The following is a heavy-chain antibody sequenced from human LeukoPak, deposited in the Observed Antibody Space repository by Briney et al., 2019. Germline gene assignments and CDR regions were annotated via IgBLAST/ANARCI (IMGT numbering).Heavy chain of an antibody. CDR3: ARHYGP. J-gene: IGHJ4*02. CDR1: GFTVSSNY. V-gene: IGHV4-39*01. Sequence: GSLRLSCAASGFTVSSNYISWVRQAPGKGLEWIGSIYYSGSTYYNPSLKSRVTISVDTSKNQFSLKLNSVTATDTAVYYCARHYGPWGQGTLVTVSS. D-gene: IGHD3-10*01. CDR2: IYYSGST.